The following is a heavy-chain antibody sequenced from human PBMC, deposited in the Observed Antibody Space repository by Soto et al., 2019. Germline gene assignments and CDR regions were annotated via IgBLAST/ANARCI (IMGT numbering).Heavy chain of an antibody. CDR2: IYYSGST. Sequence: SETLSLTCTVSGGSISSGDYYWSWIRQPPGKGLEWIGYIYYSGSTYYNPSLKSRVTISVDTSKNQFSLKLSSVTAADTAVYYCAREAGYYYGSGSYYNWFDPWGQGTLVTVS. V-gene: IGHV4-30-4*01. D-gene: IGHD3-10*01. CDR3: AREAGYYYGSGSYYNWFDP. J-gene: IGHJ5*02. CDR1: GGSISSGDYY.